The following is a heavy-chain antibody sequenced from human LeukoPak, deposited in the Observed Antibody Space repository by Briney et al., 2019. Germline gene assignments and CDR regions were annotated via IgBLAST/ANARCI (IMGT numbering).Heavy chain of an antibody. CDR2: IYYSGST. CDR3: ARGHMVTAIRLYYYYYGMDV. Sequence: SETLSLTRTVSGGSISSGDYYWSWIRQPPGKGLEWIGYIYYSGSTYYNPSLKSRVTISVDTSKNQFSLKLSSVTAADTAVYYCARGHMVTAIRLYYYYYGMDVWGQGTTVTVSS. CDR1: GGSISSGDYY. J-gene: IGHJ6*02. D-gene: IGHD2-21*02. V-gene: IGHV4-30-4*01.